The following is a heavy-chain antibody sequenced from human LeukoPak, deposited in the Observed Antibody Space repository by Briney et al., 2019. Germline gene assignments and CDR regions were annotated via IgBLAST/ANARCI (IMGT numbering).Heavy chain of an antibody. D-gene: IGHD3-22*01. Sequence: VASVKVSCTASGYTFTSYDINWVRQAPGQGLEWMGWMNPNSGNTVYAQTFQGRVTMTRNTSISTPYMELSSLRSEDTAVYYCARALKAVAGPNAFGRSGYDSSGPIDYWGQGTLVTVSS. CDR2: MNPNSGNT. J-gene: IGHJ4*02. V-gene: IGHV1-8*01. CDR1: GYTFTSYD. CDR3: ARALKAVAGPNAFGRSGYDSSGPIDY.